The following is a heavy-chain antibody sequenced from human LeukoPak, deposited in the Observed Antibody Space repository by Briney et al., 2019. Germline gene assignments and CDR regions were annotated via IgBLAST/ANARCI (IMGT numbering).Heavy chain of an antibody. V-gene: IGHV4-59*08. CDR1: GGSISNYY. CDR3: ARLDAAAGRYLQFFY. Sequence: SGTLSLTCTVSGGSISNYYWSWIRQPPEKGLEWIGYIHDSGSTNYNPSLKSRVTISVDTSKNQFSLRLSSVTAADTAVYYCARLDAAAGRYLQFFYWGQGTLVTVSS. J-gene: IGHJ4*02. CDR2: IHDSGST. D-gene: IGHD5-24*01.